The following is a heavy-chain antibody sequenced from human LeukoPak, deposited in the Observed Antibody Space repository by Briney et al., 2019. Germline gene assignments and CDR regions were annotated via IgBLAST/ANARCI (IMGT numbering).Heavy chain of an antibody. CDR2: ISSSGSTI. CDR1: GGSFSGYY. Sequence: LSLTCAVYGGSFSGYYWSWVRQAPGKGLEWVSYISSSGSTIYYADSVKGRFTISRDNAKNSLYLQMNSLRVEDTGVYYCARDGRWINYYDGSSPVWGQGALVTVSS. CDR3: ARDGRWINYYDGSSPV. J-gene: IGHJ4*02. V-gene: IGHV3-11*04. D-gene: IGHD3-22*01.